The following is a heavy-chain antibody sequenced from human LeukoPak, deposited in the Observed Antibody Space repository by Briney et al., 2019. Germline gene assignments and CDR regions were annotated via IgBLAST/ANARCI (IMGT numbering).Heavy chain of an antibody. CDR1: GYTFTNYY. J-gene: IGHJ3*02. CDR2: INPSGGST. Sequence: ASVKVSCKASGYTFTNYYIHWVRQAPGQGLECMGIINPSGGSTSYAQKFQGRVTMTRDMSTSTVYMELSSLRSEDTAVYYCTRGFDGPNAFDIWGQGTMVTVSS. CDR3: TRGFDGPNAFDI. D-gene: IGHD3-9*01. V-gene: IGHV1-46*01.